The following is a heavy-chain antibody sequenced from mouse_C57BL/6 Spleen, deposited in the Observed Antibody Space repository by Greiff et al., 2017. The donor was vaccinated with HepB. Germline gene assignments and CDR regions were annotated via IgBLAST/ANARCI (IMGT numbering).Heavy chain of an antibody. V-gene: IGHV10-1*01. J-gene: IGHJ3*01. CDR3: VRHGDFTGAY. CDR2: IRSKSNNYAT. CDR1: GFSFNTYA. Sequence: GGGLVQPKGSLKLSCAASGFSFNTYAMNWVRQAPGKGLEWVARIRSKSNNYATYYADSVKDRFTISRDDSESMLYLQMNNLKTEDTAMYYCVRHGDFTGAYWGQGTLVTVSA.